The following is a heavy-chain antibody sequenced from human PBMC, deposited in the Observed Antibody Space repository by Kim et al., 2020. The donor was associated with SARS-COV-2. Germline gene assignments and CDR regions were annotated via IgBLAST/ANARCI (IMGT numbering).Heavy chain of an antibody. CDR2: ISGSGDST. CDR1: GFTFSSYA. D-gene: IGHD6-13*01. J-gene: IGHJ4*02. Sequence: GGSLRLSCAASGFTFSSYAMSWVRQAPGKGLEWVSTISGSGDSTYYADSVKGRFTISRYNAKNTLYLQMNSLRAEDTAVYYCAKDRDSSTWFPNYFDYWGQGTLVTVSS. V-gene: IGHV3-23*01. CDR3: AKDRDSSTWFPNYFDY.